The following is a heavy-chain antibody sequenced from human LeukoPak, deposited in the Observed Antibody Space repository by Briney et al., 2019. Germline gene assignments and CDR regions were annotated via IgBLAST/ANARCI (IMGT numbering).Heavy chain of an antibody. CDR1: GFTFSSYW. D-gene: IGHD3-3*01. CDR3: ARAGITIFGVVTPNFDY. V-gene: IGHV3-7*05. Sequence: PGGSLRLFCAASGFTFSSYWMSWVRQAPGKGLEWVANIKQDGSEKYYVDSVKGRFTISGDNAKNSLYLQMNSLRAEDTAVYYCARAGITIFGVVTPNFDYWGQGTLVTVSS. CDR2: IKQDGSEK. J-gene: IGHJ4*02.